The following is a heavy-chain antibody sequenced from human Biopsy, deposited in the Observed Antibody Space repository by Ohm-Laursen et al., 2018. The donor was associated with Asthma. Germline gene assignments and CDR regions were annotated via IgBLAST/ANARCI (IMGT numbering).Heavy chain of an antibody. J-gene: IGHJ6*02. CDR3: ARGPEWSGLDI. Sequence: GTLSLTCSMYGLSSSAYYWTWIRQTPGKGLEWIGESDHRGNTNTNATLKSRVTISKAKSANEFSLKMKSVTAADTAIYYCARGPEWSGLDIWGQGTTVAVSS. CDR2: SDHRGNT. V-gene: IGHV4-34*01. CDR1: GLSSSAYY. D-gene: IGHD3-3*01.